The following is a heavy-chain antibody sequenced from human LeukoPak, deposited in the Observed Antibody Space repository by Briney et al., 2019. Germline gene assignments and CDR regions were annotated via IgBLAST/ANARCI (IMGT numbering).Heavy chain of an antibody. CDR2: ISGSGGST. V-gene: IGHV3-23*01. CDR3: VKDRGSSWTPYYFDY. D-gene: IGHD6-13*01. J-gene: IGHJ4*02. CDR1: GFTFSSYA. Sequence: GGSLRLSCAASGFTFSSYAMSWVRQAPGKGLEWVSAISGSGGSTYYADSVKGRFTISRDNSKNTLYLQMNSLRAEDTAVYYCVKDRGSSWTPYYFDYWGQGTLVTVSS.